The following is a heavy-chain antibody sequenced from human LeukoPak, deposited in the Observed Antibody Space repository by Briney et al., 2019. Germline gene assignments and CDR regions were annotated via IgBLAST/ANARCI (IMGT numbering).Heavy chain of an antibody. V-gene: IGHV3-21*01. J-gene: IGHJ4*02. Sequence: GGSLRLSCAASGFTFSSYTMHWIRKAPGKGLEWVSSISGSNSYIFYADSVKGRFTVSRDNAKDSLYLQMNSLRAEDTAVYYCARALTTLTYEGYWGQGTLVTVSS. CDR1: GFTFSSYT. CDR3: ARALTTLTYEGY. D-gene: IGHD1-1*01. CDR2: ISGSNSYI.